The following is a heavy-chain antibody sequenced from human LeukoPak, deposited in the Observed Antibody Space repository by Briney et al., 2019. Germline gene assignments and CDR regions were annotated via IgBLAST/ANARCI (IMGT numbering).Heavy chain of an antibody. D-gene: IGHD6-19*01. CDR1: GYTFTSYG. CDR2: ISAYNGNT. CDR3: ARGGAVAGTGGYYYGMDV. Sequence: ASVKVSCKASGYTFTSYGISWVRRAPGQGLEWMGWISAYNGNTNYAQKLQGRVTMTTDTSTSTAYMELRSLRSDDTAVYYCARGGAVAGTGGYYYGMDVWGQGTTVTVSS. V-gene: IGHV1-18*01. J-gene: IGHJ6*02.